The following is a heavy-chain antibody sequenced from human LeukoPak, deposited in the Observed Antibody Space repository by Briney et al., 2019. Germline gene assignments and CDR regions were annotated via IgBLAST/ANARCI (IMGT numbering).Heavy chain of an antibody. CDR1: GGSISSYY. CDR2: IYYSGST. CDR3: ARDKGDYGDYYWFDP. D-gene: IGHD4-17*01. J-gene: IGHJ5*02. V-gene: IGHV4-59*01. Sequence: PSETVSLTCTVSGGSISSYYWSWIRQPPGKGLEWIGYIYYSGSTNYNPSLKSRVTISVDTSKNQFSLKLRSVTAADTAVYYCARDKGDYGDYYWFDPWGQGTLVTVSS.